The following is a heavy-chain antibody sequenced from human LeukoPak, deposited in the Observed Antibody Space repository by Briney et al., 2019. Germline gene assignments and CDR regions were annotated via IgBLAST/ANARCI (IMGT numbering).Heavy chain of an antibody. CDR1: GFSFSDYG. V-gene: IGHV3-33*01. CDR2: IWYDGSNK. D-gene: IGHD6-19*01. Sequence: GRSLRLSCAASGFSFSDYGMHWVRQAPGKGLEWVAVIWYDGSNKYYADSVKGRFTISRDNSKNTLYLQMNSLRAEDTAVYYCASLYIYSSGWYYFDYWGQGTPVTVSS. J-gene: IGHJ4*02. CDR3: ASLYIYSSGWYYFDY.